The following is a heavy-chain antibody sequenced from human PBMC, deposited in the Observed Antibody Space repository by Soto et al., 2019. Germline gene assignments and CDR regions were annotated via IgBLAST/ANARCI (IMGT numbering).Heavy chain of an antibody. CDR1: GFTVSSNY. CDR2: IYSGGST. Sequence: PGGSLRLSCAASGFTVSSNYMSWVRQAPWKGLEWVSVIYSGGSTYYADSVKGRFTISRDNSKNTLYLQMNSLRAEDTAVYYCARGGTGTDYCYYNMDVGGKGTTVTV. J-gene: IGHJ6*03. V-gene: IGHV3-66*01. CDR3: ARGGTGTDYCYYNMDV.